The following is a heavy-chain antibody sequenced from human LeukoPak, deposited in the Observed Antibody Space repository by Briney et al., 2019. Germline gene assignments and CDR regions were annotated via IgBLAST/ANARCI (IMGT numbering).Heavy chain of an antibody. D-gene: IGHD3-3*01. CDR2: IYYSGNT. Sequence: SETLSLTCIVSGDSISRNYWSWIRQPPGKGLEWIGYIYYSGNTNYNPSLESRVTKSVDTSKNQFSLKLSSVTATDTAVYYCARHSLEAFDYWGQGNLVTVSS. CDR1: GDSISRNY. J-gene: IGHJ4*02. CDR3: ARHSLEAFDY. V-gene: IGHV4-59*08.